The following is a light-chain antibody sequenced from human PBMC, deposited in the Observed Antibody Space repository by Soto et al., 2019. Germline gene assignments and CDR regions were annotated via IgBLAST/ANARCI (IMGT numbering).Light chain of an antibody. J-gene: IGLJ3*02. CDR1: SSDVGGYNY. Sequence: QSALTQHASVSGSPGQSITISCTGTSSDVGGYNYVSWYQQHPGKAPKLIIYEVTNRPSGVSNRFSGSKSGNTASLTISGLQAEDEADYYCNSYTTTSSWVFGGGTKLTVL. CDR2: EVT. CDR3: NSYTTTSSWV. V-gene: IGLV2-14*01.